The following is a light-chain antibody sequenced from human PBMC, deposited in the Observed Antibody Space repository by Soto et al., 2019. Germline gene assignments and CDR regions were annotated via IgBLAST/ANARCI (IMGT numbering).Light chain of an antibody. CDR1: QSISSH. CDR3: QQRYNWHLN. J-gene: IGKJ4*01. Sequence: EIVLTHSPATLSLSPGERATLSCRTSQSISSHLAWYQQKPGQAPRLLIYGSSNRATGIPARFSGNGSGTDFTLAINSLEPDDFAVYYCQQRYNWHLNFGRWTKVESK. V-gene: IGKV3-11*01. CDR2: GSS.